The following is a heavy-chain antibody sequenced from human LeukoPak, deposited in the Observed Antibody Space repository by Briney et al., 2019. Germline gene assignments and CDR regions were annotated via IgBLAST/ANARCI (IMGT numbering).Heavy chain of an antibody. Sequence: ASVKVSFKASGYTFTIYGISWVRQAPGQGLEWMGWISAYNGNTNYAQKLQGRVTMTTDTSTSTAYMELRSLRSDDTAVYYCARGAGYSYGHNWFDPWGQGTLVAVSS. D-gene: IGHD5-18*01. J-gene: IGHJ5*02. CDR3: ARGAGYSYGHNWFDP. CDR1: GYTFTIYG. V-gene: IGHV1-18*01. CDR2: ISAYNGNT.